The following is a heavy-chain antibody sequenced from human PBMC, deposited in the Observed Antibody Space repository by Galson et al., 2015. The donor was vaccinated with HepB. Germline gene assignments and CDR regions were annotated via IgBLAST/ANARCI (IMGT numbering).Heavy chain of an antibody. D-gene: IGHD3-3*01. CDR2: IKSKTDGGTT. J-gene: IGHJ3*02. CDR3: TTDCGDYDFYFSCAFDI. Sequence: SLRLSCAASGFTFSNAWMSWVRQAPGKGLEWGGRIKSKTDGGTTDYAAPVKGRFTISRDDSKNTLYLQMNSLKTEDTAVYYCTTDCGDYDFYFSCAFDIWGQGTMVTVSS. V-gene: IGHV3-15*01. CDR1: GFTFSNAW.